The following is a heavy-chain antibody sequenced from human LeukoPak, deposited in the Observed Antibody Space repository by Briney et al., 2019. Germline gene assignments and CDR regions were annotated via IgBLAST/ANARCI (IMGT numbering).Heavy chain of an antibody. J-gene: IGHJ4*02. D-gene: IGHD2-21*02. V-gene: IGHV1-18*01. Sequence: GALVKVSCKASGYTFTSYGISWVRQAPGQGLGWMGWISAYNGNTNYAQKLQGRVTMTTDTSTSTAYMELRSLRSDDTAVYYCARGYCGGDCLKGVLDYWGQGTLVTVSS. CDR1: GYTFTSYG. CDR3: ARGYCGGDCLKGVLDY. CDR2: ISAYNGNT.